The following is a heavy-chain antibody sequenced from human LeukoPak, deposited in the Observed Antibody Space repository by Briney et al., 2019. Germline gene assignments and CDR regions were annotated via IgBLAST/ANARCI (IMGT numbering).Heavy chain of an antibody. J-gene: IGHJ5*02. CDR3: ARVTYASGWSNWFDP. D-gene: IGHD6-19*01. Sequence: PSETLSLTCAVSGGSISSSNWWSWVRQPPGKGLEWIGEIYHSGSTNYNPSLKSRVTISVDTSKNQFSLKLSSVTAADTAVYYCARVTYASGWSNWFDPWGQGTLVTVSS. V-gene: IGHV4-4*02. CDR2: IYHSGST. CDR1: GGSISSSNW.